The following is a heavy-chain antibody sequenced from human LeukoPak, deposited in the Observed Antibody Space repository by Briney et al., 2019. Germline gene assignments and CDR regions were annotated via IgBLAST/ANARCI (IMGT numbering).Heavy chain of an antibody. J-gene: IGHJ6*03. CDR3: ARVRYPHGADYYYYYMDV. CDR1: GGTFSSYA. CDR2: IIPIFGTA. V-gene: IGHV1-69*05. D-gene: IGHD1-1*01. Sequence: SVKVSCKASGGTFSSYAISWVRQAPGQGLEWMGGIIPIFGTANYAQKFQGRVTITTDESTSTAYMELSSLRSEDTAVYYCARVRYPHGADYYYYYMDVWGKGTTVTVSS.